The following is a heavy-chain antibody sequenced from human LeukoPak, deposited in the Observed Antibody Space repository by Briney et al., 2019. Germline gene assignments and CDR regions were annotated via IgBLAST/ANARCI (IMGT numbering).Heavy chain of an antibody. CDR3: ARLPLTGYSRGYYYGMDV. D-gene: IGHD3-9*01. J-gene: IGHJ6*02. CDR1: GYTFTNYA. V-gene: IGHV1-3*01. Sequence: ASVKVSCKASGYTFTNYAMHWVRQAPGQRLEWMGWINAGNGNTKYSQKFQGRVTITRDTSASTAYMELSSLRSEDTAVYYCARLPLTGYSRGYYYGMDVWGQGTTVTVSS. CDR2: INAGNGNT.